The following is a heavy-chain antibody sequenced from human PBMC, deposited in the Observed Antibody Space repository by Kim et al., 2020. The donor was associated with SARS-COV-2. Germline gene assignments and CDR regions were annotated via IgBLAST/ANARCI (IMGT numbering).Heavy chain of an antibody. CDR2: T. D-gene: IGHD6-25*01. J-gene: IGHJ4*02. Sequence: TNYNPSLEGLVTISVDTSKHQFSLKMSSVTAADTAVYYCAKGGYGSAFDYWGQGTLVTVSP. CDR3: AKGGYGSAFDY. V-gene: IGHV4-34*01.